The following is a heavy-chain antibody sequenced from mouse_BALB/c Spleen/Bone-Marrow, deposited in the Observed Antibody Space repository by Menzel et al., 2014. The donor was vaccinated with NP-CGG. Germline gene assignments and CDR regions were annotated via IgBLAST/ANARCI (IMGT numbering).Heavy chain of an antibody. CDR3: IRPNHYGSGDY. CDR2: IRMKSTNYAT. D-gene: IGHD1-1*01. Sequence: EVKLVESGGGLVRPGGSMKLSCVASGFTFSNFWMNWVRQSPEKGLEWVAEIRMKSTNYATHYAESVKGRLTISRIDSESSLHLQMNNLRAEDTGIYYCIRPNHYGSGDYWGQGTTLTVSS. J-gene: IGHJ2*01. CDR1: GFTFSNFW. V-gene: IGHV6-6*02.